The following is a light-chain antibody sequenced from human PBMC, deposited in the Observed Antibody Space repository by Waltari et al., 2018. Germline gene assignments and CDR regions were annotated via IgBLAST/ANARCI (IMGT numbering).Light chain of an antibody. Sequence: QSALTQPRSVSGSPGQSVTISCSGTSSDFNGYNYVSWYQQLPGKAPKLMIYDVVKRPSGFPYRFSASKSGNTASLTISGLQAEDEADYYCCSYVGSNVVFGGGTKLTVL. J-gene: IGLJ2*01. CDR1: SSDFNGYNY. V-gene: IGLV2-11*01. CDR2: DVV. CDR3: CSYVGSNVV.